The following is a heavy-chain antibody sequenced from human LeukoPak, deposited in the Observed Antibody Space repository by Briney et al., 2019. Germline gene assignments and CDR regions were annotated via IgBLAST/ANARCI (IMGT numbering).Heavy chain of an antibody. V-gene: IGHV4-31*03. J-gene: IGHJ5*02. D-gene: IGHD2-2*02. CDR1: GGSISSGGYY. CDR2: IYYSGST. CDR3: ARSKYCSSTSCYTYNWFDP. Sequence: PSETLSLTCTVSGGSISSGGYYWSWIRQHPGKGLEWIGYIYYSGSTYYNPSLKSRVTISVDTSKNQCSLKLSSVTAADTAVYYCARSKYCSSTSCYTYNWFDPWGQGTLVTVSS.